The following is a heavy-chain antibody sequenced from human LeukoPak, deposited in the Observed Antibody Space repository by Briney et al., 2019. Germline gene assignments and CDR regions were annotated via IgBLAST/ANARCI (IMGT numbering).Heavy chain of an antibody. D-gene: IGHD6-6*01. CDR3: ARGFFRRSSRAADVDY. J-gene: IGHJ4*02. CDR1: GYTFTGYY. V-gene: IGHV1-2*02. CDR2: INPNSGGT. Sequence: ASVKVSCEASGYTFTGYYMHWVRQAPGQGLEWMGWINPNSGGTNYARKFQGRVTMTRDTAISTAYMELSRLRSDDTAIYYCARGFFRRSSRAADVDYWGQGTLVTVSS.